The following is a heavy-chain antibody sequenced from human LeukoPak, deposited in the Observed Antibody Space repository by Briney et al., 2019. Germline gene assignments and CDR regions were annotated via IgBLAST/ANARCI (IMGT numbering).Heavy chain of an antibody. Sequence: TGGSLRLSCAPSGFTFSSYWMSWVRQAPGKGLEWVANIKQDGSGKYYVDSVKGRFTISRDNAKNSLYLQMNSLRAEDTAVYYCARDSPRGLYYYYGMDVWGQGTTVTVSS. D-gene: IGHD3-10*01. J-gene: IGHJ6*02. V-gene: IGHV3-7*01. CDR3: ARDSPRGLYYYYGMDV. CDR2: IKQDGSGK. CDR1: GFTFSSYW.